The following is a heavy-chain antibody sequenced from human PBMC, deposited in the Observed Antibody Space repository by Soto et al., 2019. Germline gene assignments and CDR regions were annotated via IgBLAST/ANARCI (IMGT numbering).Heavy chain of an antibody. D-gene: IGHD3-3*01. CDR2: ISSTTNYI. Sequence: EVQLVESGGGLVKPGGSLRLSCAASGFTFTRYSMNWVRQAPGKGLEWVSSISSTTNYIYYGDSMKGLFTISSDIDKNSLYLEMNRLSAADTAVYYCAREYEDLTSNFDYWGQGTLVTVSS. CDR1: GFTFTRYS. CDR3: AREYEDLTSNFDY. V-gene: IGHV3-21*06. J-gene: IGHJ4*02.